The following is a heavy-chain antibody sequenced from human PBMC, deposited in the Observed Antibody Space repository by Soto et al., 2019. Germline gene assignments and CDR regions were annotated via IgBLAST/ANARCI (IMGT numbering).Heavy chain of an antibody. CDR3: AKAGGFGGYWYFDL. CDR2: ISGSGGST. D-gene: IGHD3-10*01. CDR1: GFTFSSYA. Sequence: EVQLLESGGGLVQPGGSLRLSCAASGFTFSSYAMSWVRQAPGKGLEWVSAISGSGGSTYYADSVKGRCTISRDNSKNTLYLQMNSLRAEDTGVYYCAKAGGFGGYWYFDLWGRGTLVTVSS. V-gene: IGHV3-23*01. J-gene: IGHJ2*01.